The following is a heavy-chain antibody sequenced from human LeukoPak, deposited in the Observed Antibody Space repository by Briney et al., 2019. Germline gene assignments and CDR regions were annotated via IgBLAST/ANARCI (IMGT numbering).Heavy chain of an antibody. D-gene: IGHD1-26*01. CDR3: AKLGYGRELGWFDY. V-gene: IGHV3-23*01. J-gene: IGHJ4*02. CDR1: GFTFSSYA. CDR2: ISGSGGST. Sequence: PGGSLRLSCAASGFTFSSYAMSWVRQAPGKGLEWASAISGSGGSTYYADSVKGRFTISRDNSKNTLYLQMNSLRAEDTAVYYCAKLGYGRELGWFDYWGQGTLVTVSS.